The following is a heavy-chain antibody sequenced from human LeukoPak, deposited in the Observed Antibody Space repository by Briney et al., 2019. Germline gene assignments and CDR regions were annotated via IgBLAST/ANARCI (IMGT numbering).Heavy chain of an antibody. CDR2: IYHSGST. CDR1: GGSISSGGYS. CDR3: ARDSGIYGMDV. J-gene: IGHJ6*02. V-gene: IGHV4-30-2*01. Sequence: PSETLSLTCAVSGGSISSGGYSWSWIRQPPGKGLEWIGYIYHSGSTYYNPSLKSRVTISVDRSKSQFSLKLSSVTAADTAVYYCARDSGIYGMDVWGQGTTVTVSS.